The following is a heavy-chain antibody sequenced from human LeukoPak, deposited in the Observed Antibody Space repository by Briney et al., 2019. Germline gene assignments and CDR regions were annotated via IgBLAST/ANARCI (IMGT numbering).Heavy chain of an antibody. D-gene: IGHD3-10*01. CDR1: GGSISSSNW. CDR2: ISHSGST. V-gene: IGHV4-4*02. CDR3: ARATMVRGVIDGYYFDY. J-gene: IGHJ4*02. Sequence: SETLSLTCAVSGGSISSSNWWSWVRQPPGKGLEWIGEISHSGSTNYNPSLKSRVTISVDKSKNQFSLKLSSVTAADTAVYYCARATMVRGVIDGYYFDYWGQGTLVTVSS.